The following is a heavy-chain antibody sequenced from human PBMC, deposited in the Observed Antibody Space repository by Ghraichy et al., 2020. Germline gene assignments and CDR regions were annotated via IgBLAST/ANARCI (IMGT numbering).Heavy chain of an antibody. J-gene: IGHJ6*02. CDR2: ISAYNGNT. V-gene: IGHV1-18*01. Sequence: ASVKVSCKASGYTFTSYGISWVRQAPGQGLEWMGWISAYNGNTNYAQKLQGRVTMTTDTSTSTAYMELRSLRSDDTAVYYCASDVTLGYCSGGSCRHHAPRYYYYGMDVWGQGTTVTVSS. CDR3: ASDVTLGYCSGGSCRHHAPRYYYYGMDV. D-gene: IGHD2-15*01. CDR1: GYTFTSYG.